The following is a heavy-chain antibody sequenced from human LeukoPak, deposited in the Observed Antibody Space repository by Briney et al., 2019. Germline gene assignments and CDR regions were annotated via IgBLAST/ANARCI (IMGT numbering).Heavy chain of an antibody. V-gene: IGHV4-59*01. J-gene: IGHJ4*02. CDR1: GVSISTYS. CDR3: ASGTYGSGSYSEYFDY. Sequence: SETLSLTCTVSGVSISTYSWSWLRQPPGKGLEWIGYISYSGSTSYNPSLRSRVTISVDTSKNQFSLKLSSVTAADTAVYYCASGTYGSGSYSEYFDYWGQGTLVTVSS. CDR2: ISYSGST. D-gene: IGHD3-10*01.